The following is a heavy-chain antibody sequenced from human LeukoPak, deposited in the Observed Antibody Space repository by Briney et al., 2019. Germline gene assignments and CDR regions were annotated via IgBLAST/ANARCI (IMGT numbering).Heavy chain of an antibody. D-gene: IGHD6-13*01. J-gene: IGHJ6*03. Sequence: PSETLSLTCTVSGGSISSSSYYWGWIRQPPGKGLEWIGSIYYSGSTYYNPSLKSRVTISVDTSKNQFSLKLSSVTAADTAVYYCASLSRTAAGTYYYYYYMDVWGKGTTVTVSS. CDR1: GGSISSSSYY. CDR3: ASLSRTAAGTYYYYYYMDV. V-gene: IGHV4-39*07. CDR2: IYYSGST.